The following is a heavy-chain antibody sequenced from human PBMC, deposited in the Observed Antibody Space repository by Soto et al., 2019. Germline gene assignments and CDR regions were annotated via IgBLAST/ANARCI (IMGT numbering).Heavy chain of an antibody. CDR3: AKQYGSGIYTLDV. CDR2: ISYDGSNK. D-gene: IGHD3-10*01. Sequence: GGSLRLSCAASGFTFSSYGMHWVRQAPGKGLEWVAVISYDGSNKYYADSVKGRFTISRDNSKNTLYLQMNSLRAEDTAVYYCAKQYGSGIYTLDVWGQGTTVTVSS. CDR1: GFTFSSYG. J-gene: IGHJ6*02. V-gene: IGHV3-30*18.